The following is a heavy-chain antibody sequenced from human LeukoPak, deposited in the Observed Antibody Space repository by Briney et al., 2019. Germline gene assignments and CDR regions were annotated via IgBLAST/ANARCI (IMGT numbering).Heavy chain of an antibody. CDR1: GGTFSSYA. CDR3: ARGSTYQLLWGGHYYYYMDV. V-gene: IGHV1-69*13. J-gene: IGHJ6*03. CDR2: IIPIFGTA. Sequence: GASVKVSCKASGGTFSSYAISWVRQAPGQGLEWMGGIIPIFGTANYAQKFPGRVTITADESTSTAYMELSSLRSEDTAVYYCARGSTYQLLWGGHYYYYMDVWGKGTTVTVSS. D-gene: IGHD2-2*01.